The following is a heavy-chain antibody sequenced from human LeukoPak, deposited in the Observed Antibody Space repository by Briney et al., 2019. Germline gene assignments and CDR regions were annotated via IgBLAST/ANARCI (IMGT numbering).Heavy chain of an antibody. V-gene: IGHV4-34*01. D-gene: IGHD2-15*01. CDR3: ARNVGYCSGGSCYSGAFDI. CDR1: GGSFSGYY. Sequence: SETLSLTCAVYGGSFSGYYWCWIRQPPGKGREWIGEFYHSGSTNYNTSLKSRVTMSVDTSKNQFSLKLSSVTAADTAVYYCARNVGYCSGGSCYSGAFDIWGQGTMVTVSS. J-gene: IGHJ3*02. CDR2: FYHSGST.